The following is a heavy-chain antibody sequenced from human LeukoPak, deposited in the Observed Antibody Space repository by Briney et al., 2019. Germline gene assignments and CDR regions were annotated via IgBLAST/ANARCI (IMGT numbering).Heavy chain of an antibody. Sequence: ASVKVSCKASGYTFTSYYMHWVRQAPGQGLEWMGIINPSGGSTSYAQKFQGRVTVTRDTSTSTVYMELSSLRSEDTAVYYCARALYDYVWGSYRYTGYYFDYWGQGTLVTVSS. J-gene: IGHJ4*02. CDR3: ARALYDYVWGSYRYTGYYFDY. D-gene: IGHD3-16*02. CDR2: INPSGGST. V-gene: IGHV1-46*01. CDR1: GYTFTSYY.